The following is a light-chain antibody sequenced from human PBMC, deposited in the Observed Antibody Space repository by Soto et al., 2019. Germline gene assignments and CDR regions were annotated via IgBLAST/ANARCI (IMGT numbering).Light chain of an antibody. Sequence: EIVLTQSPVTLSLSPGERATLSCRASQSVSRYLAWYQQKPDQAPRLLIYDAFNRATGIPARFSGSGSGTDLTLTISSLEPEDFVVYYCQQRSNWPITFGQGTRLELK. CDR2: DAF. CDR3: QQRSNWPIT. V-gene: IGKV3-11*01. J-gene: IGKJ5*01. CDR1: QSVSRY.